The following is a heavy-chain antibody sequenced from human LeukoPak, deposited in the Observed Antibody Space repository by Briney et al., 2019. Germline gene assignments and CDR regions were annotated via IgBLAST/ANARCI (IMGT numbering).Heavy chain of an antibody. D-gene: IGHD2-8*01. J-gene: IGHJ6*02. CDR3: AASPGVLYYYYGMDV. CDR2: ISGSGGST. V-gene: IGHV3-23*01. Sequence: PGGSLRLSCAASGFTFSSYAMSWVRQAPGKGLEWVSAISGSGGSTYYADSVKGRFTISRDNSKNTLYLQMNSLRAEDTAVYYCAASPGVLYYYYGMDVWGQGTRVTASS. CDR1: GFTFSSYA.